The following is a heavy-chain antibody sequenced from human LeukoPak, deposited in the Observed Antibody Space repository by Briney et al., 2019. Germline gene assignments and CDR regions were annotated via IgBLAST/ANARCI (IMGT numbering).Heavy chain of an antibody. J-gene: IGHJ5*02. V-gene: IGHV7-4-1*02. D-gene: IGHD6-13*01. CDR2: INTNTGNP. Sequence: ASVKVSCKASGYIFTSYAMNWVRQAPGQGLEWMGWINTNTGNPTYAQGFTGRFVFSLDTSVSTAYLQISSLKAEDTAVYYCARGARPGLYSSSWYDNWFDPWGQGTLVTVSS. CDR3: ARGARPGLYSSSWYDNWFDP. CDR1: GYIFTSYA.